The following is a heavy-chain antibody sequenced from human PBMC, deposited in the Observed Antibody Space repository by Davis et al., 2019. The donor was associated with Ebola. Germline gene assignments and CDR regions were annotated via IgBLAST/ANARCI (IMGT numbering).Heavy chain of an antibody. Sequence: YMNWVRQPPGKGLEWVGSFSYGDNTHYYNPSLRSRVTISVDTSRNQFSLKLSSATAADTAVYYCARPWYSGTYYDAYDIWGQGTMVAVSS. CDR1: Y. J-gene: IGHJ3*02. D-gene: IGHD1-26*01. V-gene: IGHV4-39*01. CDR3: ARPWYSGTYYDAYDI. CDR2: FSYGDNT.